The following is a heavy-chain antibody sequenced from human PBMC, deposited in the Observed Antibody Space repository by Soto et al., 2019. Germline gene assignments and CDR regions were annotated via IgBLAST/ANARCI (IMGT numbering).Heavy chain of an antibody. CDR2: IVVGSGNT. V-gene: IGHV1-58*01. D-gene: IGHD3-9*01. CDR3: ARSPILTGYPYYYYGMDV. Sequence: GASVKVSCKASGFTFTSSAVQWVRQARGQRLEWIGWIVVGSGNTNYAQKFQERVTITRDMSTSTAYMELSSLRSEDTAVYYCARSPILTGYPYYYYGMDVWGQGTTVTVSS. J-gene: IGHJ6*02. CDR1: GFTFTSSA.